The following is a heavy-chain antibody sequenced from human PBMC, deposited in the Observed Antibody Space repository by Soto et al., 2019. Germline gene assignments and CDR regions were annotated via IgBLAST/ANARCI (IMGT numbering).Heavy chain of an antibody. CDR3: ARARRDILTGYYTAGRYYFDY. D-gene: IGHD3-9*01. V-gene: IGHV4-59*01. J-gene: IGHJ4*02. Sequence: SETVSLTCTVSGGSISSYYWSWIRQPPGKGLEWIGYIYYSGSTNYNPSLKSRVTISVDTSTNQFSLKLSSVTAADTAVYYCARARRDILTGYYTAGRYYFDYWGQGTLVTVSS. CDR1: GGSISSYY. CDR2: IYYSGST.